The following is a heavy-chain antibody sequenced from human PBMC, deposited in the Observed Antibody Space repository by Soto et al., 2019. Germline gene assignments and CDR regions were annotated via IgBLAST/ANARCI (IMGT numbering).Heavy chain of an antibody. J-gene: IGHJ4*02. D-gene: IGHD3-10*01. CDR2: IIPLFSMT. V-gene: IGHV1-69*18. CDR3: ARHYYIGSGSYYPAYLDY. Sequence: QVQLVQSGAEVQRPGSSVKVSCKASGGTFKNHPISWVRQAPGQGLEWMGRIIPLFSMTDYGQNVQGRVTITADESTSTAYMELSSLRSEDTAVYYCARHYYIGSGSYYPAYLDYWGQGTLVTVTS. CDR1: GGTFKNHP.